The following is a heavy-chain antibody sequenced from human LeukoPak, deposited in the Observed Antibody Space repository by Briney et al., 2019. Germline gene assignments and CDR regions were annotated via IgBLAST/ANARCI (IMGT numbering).Heavy chain of an antibody. Sequence: SETLSLTCTVSGGSISSSSYYWGWIRQPPGKGLEWIGYIYYSGSTHYNPSLKSRVTMSVDTSKNQFSLKLSSVTAADTAVYYCARLSYYYDSSGYYYYYYGMDVWGQGTTVTVSS. CDR2: IYYSGST. CDR3: ARLSYYYDSSGYYYYYYGMDV. J-gene: IGHJ6*02. D-gene: IGHD3-22*01. V-gene: IGHV4-61*05. CDR1: GGSISSSSYY.